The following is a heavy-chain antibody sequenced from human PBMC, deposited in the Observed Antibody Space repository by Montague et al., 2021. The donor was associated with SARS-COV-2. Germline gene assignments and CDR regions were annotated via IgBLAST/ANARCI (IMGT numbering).Heavy chain of an antibody. CDR1: GFTFSSYR. CDR2: INHSGST. D-gene: IGHD1-7*01. CDR3: ARGRTGTTFYYYYYYGMDV. V-gene: IGHV4-34*01. Sequence: LRLSCAASGFTFSSYRMNWVRQPPGKGLEWIGEINHSGSTNYNPSLKSRVTISVDTSKNQFSLKLSSVTAADTAVYYCARGRTGTTFYYYYYYGMDVWGQGTTVTVSS. J-gene: IGHJ6*02.